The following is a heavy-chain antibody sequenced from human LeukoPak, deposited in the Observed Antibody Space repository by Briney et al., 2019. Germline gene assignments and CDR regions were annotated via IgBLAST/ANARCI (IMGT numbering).Heavy chain of an antibody. V-gene: IGHV3-23*01. Sequence: GGSLRLSCAASGFTFSSYAMSWVRRAPGKGLEWVSAISGSGGSTCYADSVKGRFTISRDNSKNTLYLQMNSLRAEDTAVYYCAKAVKAGKIVVVVAADYWGQGTLVTVSS. CDR2: ISGSGGST. CDR3: AKAVKAGKIVVVVAADY. CDR1: GFTFSSYA. J-gene: IGHJ4*02. D-gene: IGHD2-15*01.